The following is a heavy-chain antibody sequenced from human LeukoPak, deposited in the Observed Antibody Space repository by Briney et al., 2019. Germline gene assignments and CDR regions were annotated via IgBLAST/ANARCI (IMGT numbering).Heavy chain of an antibody. V-gene: IGHV1-69*04. CDR2: IIPIFGIA. CDR3: ARGYSGYDYGYFDY. J-gene: IGHJ4*02. D-gene: IGHD5-12*01. CDR1: GGHFSSYA. Sequence: SVEVSFKASGGHFSSYAISWVRPAPGQGLGWMGRIIPIFGIANYAQKFQGRVTITADKSTSTAYMELGSLRSEDTAVYYCARGYSGYDYGYFDYWGQGTLVTVSS.